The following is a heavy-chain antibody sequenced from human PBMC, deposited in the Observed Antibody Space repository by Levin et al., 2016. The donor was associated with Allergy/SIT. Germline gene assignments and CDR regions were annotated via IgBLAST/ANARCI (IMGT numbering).Heavy chain of an antibody. Sequence: GESLKISCAASGFTFSSYWMSWVRQAPGKGLEWVANIKQDGSEKYYVDSVKGRFTISRDNAKNSLYLQMNSLRAEDTAVYYCARDPGQWLVPWDAFDIWGQGTMVTVSS. V-gene: IGHV3-7*03. D-gene: IGHD6-19*01. J-gene: IGHJ3*02. CDR2: IKQDGSEK. CDR3: ARDPGQWLVPWDAFDI. CDR1: GFTFSSYW.